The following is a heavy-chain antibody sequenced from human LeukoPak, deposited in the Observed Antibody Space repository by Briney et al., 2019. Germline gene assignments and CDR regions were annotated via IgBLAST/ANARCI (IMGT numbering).Heavy chain of an antibody. CDR1: GFTFSSYW. Sequence: QPGGSLRLSCAASGFTFSSYWMSWVRQAPGKGLEWVANIKQDGSEKYYVDSVKGRFTISRDNAKNSLYLQINSLRAEDTAVYYCARSSYSSSSSVWGQGTMVTVSS. V-gene: IGHV3-7*03. J-gene: IGHJ3*01. D-gene: IGHD6-6*01. CDR3: ARSSYSSSSSV. CDR2: IKQDGSEK.